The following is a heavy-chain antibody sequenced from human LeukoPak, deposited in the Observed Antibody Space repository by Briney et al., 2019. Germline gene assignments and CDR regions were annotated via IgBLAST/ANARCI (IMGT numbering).Heavy chain of an antibody. J-gene: IGHJ4*02. Sequence: GGSVTLSCVASGFTFNTYWMQWVRHAPGDGLVWVSRTSVDGTGTTYADSVKGRLTISRHSSKNTLYLQMNSLRAEETAVYYCAKEIPANWGQGTLVTVSS. CDR1: GFTFNTYW. V-gene: IGHV3-74*01. CDR3: AKEIPAN. CDR2: TSVDGTGT. D-gene: IGHD1-14*01.